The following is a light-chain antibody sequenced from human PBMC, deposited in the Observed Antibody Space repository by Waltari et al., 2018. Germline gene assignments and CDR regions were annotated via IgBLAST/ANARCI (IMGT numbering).Light chain of an antibody. CDR3: QQYGSASWT. J-gene: IGKJ1*01. CDR2: GAS. Sequence: EIVLTQSPGTLSLSPGERATLSCRASQSVSSNYLAWYQQKPGQAPRLLSYGASSRATGIPDRFSGSGSGTYFTLTISRLETEDFAVYYCQQYGSASWTFGQGTKVEIK. V-gene: IGKV3-20*01. CDR1: QSVSSNY.